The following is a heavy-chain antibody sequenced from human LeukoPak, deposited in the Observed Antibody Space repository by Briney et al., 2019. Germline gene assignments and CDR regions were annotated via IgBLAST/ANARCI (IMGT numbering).Heavy chain of an antibody. CDR2: IYASGST. J-gene: IGHJ6*03. D-gene: IGHD3-16*01. V-gene: IGHV3-66*01. CDR3: AKDPGGVYYYMDV. Sequence: GGSLRLSCAASGFTVSSIYMSWVRQAPGKGLEWVSVIYASGSTYYADSVKGRFTISRDNSKNTLYLQMNSLRAEDTAVYYCAKDPGGVYYYMDVWGKGTTVTVSS. CDR1: GFTVSSIY.